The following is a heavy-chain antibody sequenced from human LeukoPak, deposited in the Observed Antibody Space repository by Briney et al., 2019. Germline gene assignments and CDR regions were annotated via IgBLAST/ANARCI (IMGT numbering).Heavy chain of an antibody. CDR3: ATDMVGYCNGEGCNSEAY. Sequence: ASVKVSCKASGYTFTGYYMHWVRQAPGQGLEWMGWINPNSGGTNYAQKFQGRVTMTRDTSISTAYMELSRLRSDDTAVYYCATDMVGYCNGEGCNSEAYWGQGTLVTVSS. D-gene: IGHD2-15*01. CDR1: GYTFTGYY. CDR2: INPNSGGT. J-gene: IGHJ4*02. V-gene: IGHV1-2*02.